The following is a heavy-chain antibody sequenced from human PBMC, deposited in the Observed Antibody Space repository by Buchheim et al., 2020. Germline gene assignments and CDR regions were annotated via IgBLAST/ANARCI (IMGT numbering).Heavy chain of an antibody. J-gene: IGHJ4*02. CDR1: GDSMSNYY. D-gene: IGHD3-22*01. CDR3: AVGYYYDIAGNFVGYFDH. V-gene: IGHV4-4*07. CDR2: IYSRGNT. Sequence: QVRLQESGPGLVKPSETLSLTCSVSGDSMSNYYWSWIRQPAGKGLEWIGRIYSRGNTNYNPSLRSRVTMTVDTSQNQFTLRLRSVTAADTAAYYCAVGYYYDIAGNFVGYFDHWGQGAL.